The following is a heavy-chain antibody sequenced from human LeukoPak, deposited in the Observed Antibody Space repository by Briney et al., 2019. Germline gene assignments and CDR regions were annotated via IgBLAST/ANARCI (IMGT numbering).Heavy chain of an antibody. V-gene: IGHV3-33*01. CDR3: TRYDSSRFDP. CDR2: IWYDGSNK. Sequence: GRSLRLSCAASGFTFSSYGMHWVRQAPGKGLEWVAVIWYDGSNKYYADSVKGRFTISRDNSKNTLYLQMNSLRAEDTAVYHCTRYDSSRFDPWGQGTLVIVSS. CDR1: GFTFSSYG. D-gene: IGHD3-3*01. J-gene: IGHJ5*02.